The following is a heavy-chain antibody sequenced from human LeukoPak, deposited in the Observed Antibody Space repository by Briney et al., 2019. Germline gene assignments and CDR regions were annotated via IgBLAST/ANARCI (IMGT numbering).Heavy chain of an antibody. CDR3: ARDPSNSVGRKVYFDY. Sequence: GASVKVSCKASGYTFTGYYMHWVRQAPGQGLEWMGWINPNSGGTNYAQKFQGRVTMTRDTSISTAYMELSRLRSDDTAVYFCARDPSNSVGRKVYFDYWGQGTPITVSS. CDR1: GYTFTGYY. D-gene: IGHD1-14*01. CDR2: INPNSGGT. V-gene: IGHV1-2*02. J-gene: IGHJ4*02.